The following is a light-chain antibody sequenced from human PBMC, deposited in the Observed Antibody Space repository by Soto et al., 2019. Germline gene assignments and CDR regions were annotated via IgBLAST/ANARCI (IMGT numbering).Light chain of an antibody. CDR2: EVS. CDR3: TSYSTSPAYG. V-gene: IGLV2-14*01. CDR1: SSGVGGYKY. Sequence: QSALTQPASGSGSPGQSITISCTGTSSGVGGYKYVSWHQLHPGKAPKLVIYEVSNRPSGVSNRFSGSKSGNTASLTISGLQAEEEADYYCTSYSTSPAYGFGHGTKGTV. J-gene: IGLJ1*01.